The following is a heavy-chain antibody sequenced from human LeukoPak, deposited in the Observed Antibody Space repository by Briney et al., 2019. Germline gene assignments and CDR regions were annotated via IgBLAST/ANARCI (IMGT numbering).Heavy chain of an antibody. Sequence: ASVKVSCKASGGTFSSYAISWVRQAPGQGLEWMGGIIPIFGTANYAQKFQGRVTITTDESTSTAYMELSSLRCEDTAVYYCARDGGSSTPGGYAFGIWGQGTMVTVSS. D-gene: IGHD2-2*01. CDR1: GGTFSSYA. CDR2: IIPIFGTA. J-gene: IGHJ3*02. V-gene: IGHV1-69*05. CDR3: ARDGGSSTPGGYAFGI.